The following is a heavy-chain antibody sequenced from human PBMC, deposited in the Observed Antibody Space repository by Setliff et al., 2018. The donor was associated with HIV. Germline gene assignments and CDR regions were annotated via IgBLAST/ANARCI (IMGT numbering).Heavy chain of an antibody. CDR3: AGDWLPRVLRY. J-gene: IGHJ4*02. D-gene: IGHD5-12*01. V-gene: IGHV1-18*01. CDR1: GYTFTRFG. Sequence: GASVKVSCKASGYTFTRFGISWVRQAPGQGLEWMGWISGHNGHTDYAQKLQGRVTMTTDTSTSTAYMELRSLRSDDTAVYYCAGDWLPRVLRYWGQGTLVTVSS. CDR2: ISGHNGHT.